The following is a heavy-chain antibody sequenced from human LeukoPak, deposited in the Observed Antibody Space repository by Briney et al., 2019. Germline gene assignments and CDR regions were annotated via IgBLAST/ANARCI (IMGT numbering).Heavy chain of an antibody. CDR1: GGSISSSSYY. CDR2: IYYSGST. D-gene: IGHD3-10*01. J-gene: IGHJ4*02. CDR3: ARAIPGGSGSYYNVFGLFDY. V-gene: IGHV4-39*07. Sequence: KPSETLSLTCTVSGGSISSSSYYWGWIRQPPGKGLEWIGSIYYSGSTYYNPSLKSRVTISVDTSKNQFSLKLSSVTAADTAVYYCARAIPGGSGSYYNVFGLFDYWGQGTLVTVSS.